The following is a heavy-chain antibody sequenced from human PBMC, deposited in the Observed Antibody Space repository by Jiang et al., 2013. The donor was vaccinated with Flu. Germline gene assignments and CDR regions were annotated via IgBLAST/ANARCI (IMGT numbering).Heavy chain of an antibody. D-gene: IGHD6-19*01. CDR2: IYYSGST. Sequence: KPSETLSLTCTVSGGSISSSSYYWGWIRQPPGKGLEWIGSIYYSGSTYYNPSLKSRVTISVDTSKNQFSLKLSSVTAADTAVYYCARPSGSGWYRGYYFDYWGQGTLVTVSS. V-gene: IGHV4-39*01. CDR1: GGSISSSSYY. CDR3: ARPSGSGWYRGYYFDY. J-gene: IGHJ4*02.